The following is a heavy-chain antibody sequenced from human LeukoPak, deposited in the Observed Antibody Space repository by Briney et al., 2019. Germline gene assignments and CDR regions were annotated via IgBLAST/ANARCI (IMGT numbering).Heavy chain of an antibody. V-gene: IGHV1-46*01. CDR2: INPQGDIT. J-gene: IGHJ5*02. CDR1: GYTFTKYL. CDR3: ARPSYCVADNCGYWLDP. D-gene: IGHD2-21*01. Sequence: ASVKVSCKTSGYTFTKYLIHWVRQAPGQGLEWMGTINPQGDITNYAQRFQGRITLTEDTSTSTVYMELSSLTSEDAAVYYCARPSYCVADNCGYWLDPWGPGTLVTVSS.